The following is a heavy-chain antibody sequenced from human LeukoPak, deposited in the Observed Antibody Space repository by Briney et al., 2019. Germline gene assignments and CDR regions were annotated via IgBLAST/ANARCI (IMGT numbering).Heavy chain of an antibody. Sequence: SETLSLTCTVSGGSMGSYYWTWIRQPPGKGLECIGYVYYTGSTDYNPSLKSRVTISADMSKNQFSLKLSSVTAADTAVYYCARGYSGYYDYWGQGTLVTVSS. D-gene: IGHD5-12*01. CDR3: ARGYSGYYDY. CDR2: VYYTGST. V-gene: IGHV4-59*08. J-gene: IGHJ4*02. CDR1: GGSMGSYY.